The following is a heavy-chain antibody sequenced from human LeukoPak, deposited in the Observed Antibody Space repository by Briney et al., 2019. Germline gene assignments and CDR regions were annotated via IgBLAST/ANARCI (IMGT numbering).Heavy chain of an antibody. D-gene: IGHD4-17*01. V-gene: IGHV3-7*01. CDR3: ARDYGDY. CDR2: IKQDGSDK. Sequence: GGSLRLSCAASGFTFSNYWMNWVRQAPGKGPEWVANIKQDGSDKYYVDSVRGRFIISRDNAQNSLYLQMSSLRAEDTAVYYCARDYGDYWGQGTLVTVSS. CDR1: GFTFSNYW. J-gene: IGHJ4*02.